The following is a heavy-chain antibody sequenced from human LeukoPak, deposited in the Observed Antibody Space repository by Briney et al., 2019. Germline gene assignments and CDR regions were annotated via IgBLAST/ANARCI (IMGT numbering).Heavy chain of an antibody. V-gene: IGHV3-23*01. D-gene: IGHD6-13*01. Sequence: GGSLRLSCVASGFTLSSYAVSWVRQAPGKGLQWVSSLGISGDYAWYAGSVKGRFTISRDSSKNTLYLQMNRLGAEDTAVYYCAKENSSSWFYSYNWFDPWGQGTLVTVSS. CDR2: LGISGDYA. J-gene: IGHJ5*02. CDR3: AKENSSSWFYSYNWFDP. CDR1: GFTLSSYA.